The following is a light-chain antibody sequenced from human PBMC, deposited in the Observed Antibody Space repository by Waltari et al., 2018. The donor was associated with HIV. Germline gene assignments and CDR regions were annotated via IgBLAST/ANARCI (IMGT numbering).Light chain of an antibody. CDR3: ATWDGSLSGPV. CDR2: KNS. J-gene: IGLJ3*02. V-gene: IGLV1-47*01. Sequence: QSVLTQPPSASGTPGQRVTISCSGSSSNIGSNYVYWYQQLPGTAPKLLIYKNSQRPSGVPDRFSGSQSGTSASLAISGLRSEDAADYYCATWDGSLSGPVFGGGTKLTVL. CDR1: SSNIGSNY.